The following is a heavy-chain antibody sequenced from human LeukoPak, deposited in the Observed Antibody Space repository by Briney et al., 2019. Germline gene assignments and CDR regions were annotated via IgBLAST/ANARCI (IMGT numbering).Heavy chain of an antibody. Sequence: GGSLRPPCAASGFTFSSYAMSWVRQAPGKGLEWVSVISGSGDNTYYADSVKGRLTISRDNSKNTLYLQINSLRGEDTAVYYCAKGKYSSGGVPDYWGQGTLVTVSS. CDR3: AKGKYSSGGVPDY. CDR2: ISGSGDNT. J-gene: IGHJ4*02. CDR1: GFTFSSYA. V-gene: IGHV3-23*01. D-gene: IGHD6-19*01.